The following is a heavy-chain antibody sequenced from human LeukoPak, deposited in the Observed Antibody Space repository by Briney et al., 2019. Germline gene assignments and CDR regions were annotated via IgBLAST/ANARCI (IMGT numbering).Heavy chain of an antibody. CDR2: INPSGGST. D-gene: IGHD4-17*01. V-gene: IGHV1-46*01. Sequence: ASVKVSCKASGYTFTSYYMHWVRQAPGQGLEWMGIINPSGGSTSYAQKFQGRVTMTEDTSTDTAYMELSSLRSEDTAVYYCATAYGAYFFDYWGQGTLVTVSS. J-gene: IGHJ4*02. CDR1: GYTFTSYY. CDR3: ATAYGAYFFDY.